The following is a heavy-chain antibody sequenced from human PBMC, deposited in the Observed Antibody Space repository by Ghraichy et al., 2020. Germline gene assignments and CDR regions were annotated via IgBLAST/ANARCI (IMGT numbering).Heavy chain of an antibody. J-gene: IGHJ6*02. Sequence: SETLPLTCAVYGGSFSGYYWSWIRQPPGKGLEWIGEINHSGSTNYNPSLKSRVTISVDTSKNQFSLKLSSVTAADTAVYYCASSLYDFWSGYYGNYYYYGMDVWGQGTTVTVSS. D-gene: IGHD3-3*01. CDR2: INHSGST. V-gene: IGHV4-34*01. CDR3: ASSLYDFWSGYYGNYYYYGMDV. CDR1: GGSFSGYY.